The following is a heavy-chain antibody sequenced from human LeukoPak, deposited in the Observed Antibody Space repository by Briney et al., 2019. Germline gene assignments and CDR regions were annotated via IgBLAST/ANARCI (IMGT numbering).Heavy chain of an antibody. J-gene: IGHJ6*03. D-gene: IGHD2-2*01. CDR2: INHSGST. CDR1: GGSFSGYY. Sequence: PSETLSLTCAVYGGSFSGYYWSWIRQPPGKGLEWIGEINHSGSTNYNPSLKSRVTISVDTSKNQFSLKLSSVTAADTAVYYCAGVPAAMSFYYYMDVWGKGTTVTISS. V-gene: IGHV4-34*01. CDR3: AGVPAAMSFYYYMDV.